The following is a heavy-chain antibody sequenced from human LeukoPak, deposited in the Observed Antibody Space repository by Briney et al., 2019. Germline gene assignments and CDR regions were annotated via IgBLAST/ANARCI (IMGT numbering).Heavy chain of an antibody. Sequence: GGSLRLSCAASGFTFSSYSMNWVRQAPGKGLEWVSSISSSSSYIYYADSVKGRFTISRDNAKNSLYLQMNSLGAEDTAVYYCARASRSEGWFDPWGQGTLVTVSS. CDR1: GFTFSSYS. V-gene: IGHV3-21*04. J-gene: IGHJ5*02. CDR2: ISSSSSYI. CDR3: ARASRSEGWFDP.